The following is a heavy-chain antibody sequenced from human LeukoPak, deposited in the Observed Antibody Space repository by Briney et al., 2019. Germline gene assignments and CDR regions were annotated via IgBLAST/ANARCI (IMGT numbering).Heavy chain of an antibody. V-gene: IGHV3-23*01. D-gene: IGHD3-9*01. Sequence: GGSLRLSCAASGFTFSSYAMSWVRQAPGKGLEWVSAISGSGGSTYYADSVKGRFTISRDNSKNTLYLQMNSLRAEDTAVYYCAKQRYFDWFPSWGNWFDPWGQGTLVTVPS. CDR3: AKQRYFDWFPSWGNWFDP. J-gene: IGHJ5*02. CDR2: ISGSGGST. CDR1: GFTFSSYA.